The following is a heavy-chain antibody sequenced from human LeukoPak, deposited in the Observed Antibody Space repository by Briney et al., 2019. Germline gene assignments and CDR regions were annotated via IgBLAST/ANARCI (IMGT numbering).Heavy chain of an antibody. J-gene: IGHJ6*02. CDR3: ARVGVAVAGGGAGYGMDV. V-gene: IGHV3-23*01. CDR1: GFTFGSYA. Sequence: GGSLRLSCAASGFTFGSYAMSWVRQTPGKGLEWVSAISGSGGSTHYADSVRGRFTISRDNSKNTMYLQMNGLRAEDTAVYYCARVGVAVAGGGAGYGMDVWGQGTTVTVPS. D-gene: IGHD6-19*01. CDR2: ISGSGGST.